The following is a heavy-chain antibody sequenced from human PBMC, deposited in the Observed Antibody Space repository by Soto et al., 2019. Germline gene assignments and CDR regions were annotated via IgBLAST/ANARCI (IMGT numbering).Heavy chain of an antibody. Sequence: GGSLRRSCSASGFTLSSYCMHCWRQCPGKGLEWVAVIWYDGSNKYYADSVKGRFTISRDNSKNTLYLQMNSLRAEDTAVYYCARALDNNWFDPWGQGTLVTVSS. V-gene: IGHV3-33*01. CDR3: ARALDNNWFDP. D-gene: IGHD1-1*01. J-gene: IGHJ5*02. CDR1: GFTLSSYC. CDR2: IWYDGSNK.